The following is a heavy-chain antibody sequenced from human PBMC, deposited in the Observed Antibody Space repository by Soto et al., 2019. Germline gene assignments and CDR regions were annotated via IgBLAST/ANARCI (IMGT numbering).Heavy chain of an antibody. CDR3: ARGWGYDSNDYYSAY. CDR2: IIPLFGTA. Sequence: QVQLVQSGAEVSKPGSSVKVSCKASGGTFSRHAISWVRQAPVQGLEWMGGIIPLFGTANHAQTFQGRVTIIADQPTSTVYMYLSSLRAEDTAMSYCARGWGYDSNDYYSAYGGQGTRVIVSS. J-gene: IGHJ4*02. CDR1: GGTFSRHA. D-gene: IGHD3-22*01. V-gene: IGHV1-69*01.